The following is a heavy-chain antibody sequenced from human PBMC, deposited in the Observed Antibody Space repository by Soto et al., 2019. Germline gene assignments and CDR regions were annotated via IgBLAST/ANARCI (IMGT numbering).Heavy chain of an antibody. V-gene: IGHV1-46*01. CDR2: INPSGGST. CDR3: ARDGAVRRFLEWSHERYYYYYGMDV. Sequence: ASVKVSCKASGYTFTSYYMHWVRQAPGQGLEWMGIINPSGGSTSYAQKFQGRVTMTRDTSTSTVYMELSSLRSEDTAVYYCARDGAVRRFLEWSHERYYYYYGMDVWGQGTTVTVSS. J-gene: IGHJ6*02. D-gene: IGHD3-3*01. CDR1: GYTFTSYY.